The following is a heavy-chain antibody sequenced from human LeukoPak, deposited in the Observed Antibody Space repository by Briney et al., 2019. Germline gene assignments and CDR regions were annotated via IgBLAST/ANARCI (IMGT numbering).Heavy chain of an antibody. CDR1: GYTFTGYY. CDR2: INPNSGGT. D-gene: IGHD2-2*01. Sequence: ASVKVPCKASGYTFTGYYMHWVRQAPGQGLEWMGWINPNSGGTNYAQKFQGRVTMTRDTSISTAYMELSRLRSDDTAVYYCARSGIVVVPAATTSYNWFDPWGQGTLVTVSS. CDR3: ARSGIVVVPAATTSYNWFDP. J-gene: IGHJ5*02. V-gene: IGHV1-2*02.